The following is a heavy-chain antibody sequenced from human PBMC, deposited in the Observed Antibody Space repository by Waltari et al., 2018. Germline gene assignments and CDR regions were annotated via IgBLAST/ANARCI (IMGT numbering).Heavy chain of an antibody. CDR3: ARDGDIVATISLFDY. Sequence: EVQLVESGGGLVQPGGSLRLSCAASGFTFSSYEMNWFRQAPGKGLEWVSYISSSGSTIYYADSVKGRFTISRDNAKNSLYLQMNSLRAEDTAVYYCARDGDIVATISLFDYWGQGTLVTVSS. CDR1: GFTFSSYE. D-gene: IGHD5-12*01. J-gene: IGHJ4*02. CDR2: ISSSGSTI. V-gene: IGHV3-48*03.